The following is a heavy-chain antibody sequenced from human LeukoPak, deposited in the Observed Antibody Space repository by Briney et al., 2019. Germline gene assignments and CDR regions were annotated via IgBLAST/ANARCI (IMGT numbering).Heavy chain of an antibody. CDR3: ARKYSSSFPAYFDY. D-gene: IGHD6-6*01. Sequence: SETLSLTCAVYGGSFSGYYWSWIRQPPGKGLEWIGEINHSGSTNYNPSLKSRVTISVDTSKNQFSLKLSSVTAADTAVYYCARKYSSSFPAYFDYWGQGTLVTVSS. CDR1: GGSFSGYY. CDR2: INHSGST. J-gene: IGHJ4*02. V-gene: IGHV4-34*01.